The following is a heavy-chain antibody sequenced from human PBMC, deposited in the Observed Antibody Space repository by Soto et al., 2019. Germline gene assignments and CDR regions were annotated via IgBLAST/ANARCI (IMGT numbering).Heavy chain of an antibody. CDR2: VHHSGST. J-gene: IGHJ6*03. CDR1: GASFTGHY. CDR3: ARTRGITIFGVGTPGSMDV. Sequence: SETLSLTCAVSGASFTGHYWSWIRQPPGKGLEWIGEVHHSGSTNYNPALKSRVTISVDTSKNQFSLKLSSVTAADTAVYYCARTRGITIFGVGTPGSMDVWGKGTTVTLS. V-gene: IGHV4-34*01. D-gene: IGHD3-3*01.